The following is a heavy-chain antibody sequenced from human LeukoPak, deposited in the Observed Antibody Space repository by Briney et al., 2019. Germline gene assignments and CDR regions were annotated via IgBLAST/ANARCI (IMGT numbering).Heavy chain of an antibody. V-gene: IGHV4-39*01. J-gene: IGHJ4*02. D-gene: IGHD3-10*01. CDR2: FYYDGST. CDR1: GXSISRSGYF. CDR3: ARRPGARPMDY. Sequence: PSETLSLTCTVSGXSISRSGYFWGWIRQPPGKGLEWSGSFYYDGSTYYIPSLKSRVTISVDTSKNQFSLNLSSVTAADTAVYYCARRPGARPMDYWGQGTLVTVSS.